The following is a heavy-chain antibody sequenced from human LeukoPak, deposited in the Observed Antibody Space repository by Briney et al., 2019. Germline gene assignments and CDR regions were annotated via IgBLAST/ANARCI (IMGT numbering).Heavy chain of an antibody. CDR2: IWYDGSNK. Sequence: PRGSLRLSCAASGFTFSSYGMHWVRQAPGKGLEWVAVIWYDGSNKYYADSVKGRFTISRDNSKNTLYLQMNSLRAEDTAVYYCARDRYYDSSGYPFDYWGQGTLVTVSS. D-gene: IGHD3-22*01. J-gene: IGHJ4*02. V-gene: IGHV3-33*01. CDR3: ARDRYYDSSGYPFDY. CDR1: GFTFSSYG.